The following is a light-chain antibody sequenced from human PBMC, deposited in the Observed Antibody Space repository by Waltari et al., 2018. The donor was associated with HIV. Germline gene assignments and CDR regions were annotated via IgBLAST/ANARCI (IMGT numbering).Light chain of an antibody. CDR3: QQYYSIPLT. CDR1: QSVLYSSTNQNY. CDR2: WAS. J-gene: IGKJ4*01. V-gene: IGKV4-1*01. Sequence: DIVMTRSPDSLAVSHGETATIDYKSSQSVLYSSTNQNYLACYKQTPWHPPKLLIYWASTRESGVPERFSGSGSATDFTLTISSLQAEDVAIYYCQQYYSIPLTFGGGTKVELK.